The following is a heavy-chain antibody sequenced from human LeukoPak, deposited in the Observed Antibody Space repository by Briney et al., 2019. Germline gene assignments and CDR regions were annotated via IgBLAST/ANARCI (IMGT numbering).Heavy chain of an antibody. CDR1: GGSFSGYY. D-gene: IGHD2-2*01. Sequence: KPSETLSLTCAVYGGSFSGYYWSWIRQPPGKGLEWIGEINHSGSTNYNPSLKSRVTISVDTSKNQFSLKLSSVTAADTAVYYCARGPSIVVVPAAFLHDYWGQGTLVTVSS. CDR3: ARGPSIVVVPAAFLHDY. V-gene: IGHV4-34*01. J-gene: IGHJ4*02. CDR2: INHSGST.